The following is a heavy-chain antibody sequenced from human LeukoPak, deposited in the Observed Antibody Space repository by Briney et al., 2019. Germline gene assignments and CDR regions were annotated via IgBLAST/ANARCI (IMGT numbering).Heavy chain of an antibody. CDR1: GFTFSSYE. V-gene: IGHV3-49*04. CDR3: TRDGELLHYYYYMDV. D-gene: IGHD1-26*01. J-gene: IGHJ6*03. CDR2: IRSKAYGGTT. Sequence: GGSLRLSCAASGFTFSSYEMNWVRQAPGKGLEWVGFIRSKAYGGTTEYAASVKGRFTISRDDSKSIAYLQMNSLKTEDTAVYYCTRDGELLHYYYYMDVWGKGTTVTISS.